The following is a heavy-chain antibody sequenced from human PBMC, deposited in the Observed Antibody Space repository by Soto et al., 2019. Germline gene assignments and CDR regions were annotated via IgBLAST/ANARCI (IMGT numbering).Heavy chain of an antibody. CDR1: GGSFSGYY. Sequence: QVQLQQWGAGLLKPSETLSLTCAVNGGSFSGYYWNWIRQSAGKGLEWIGRIHHSGTTNYNPSLKSRLTLSLDTSKNNFSLQLNSVTAADTAMYYCVRQKGFFDWSSHVTGPGGMDVWGQGTSVTVSS. D-gene: IGHD3-9*01. CDR2: IHHSGTT. V-gene: IGHV4-34*01. CDR3: VRQKGFFDWSSHVTGPGGMDV. J-gene: IGHJ6*02.